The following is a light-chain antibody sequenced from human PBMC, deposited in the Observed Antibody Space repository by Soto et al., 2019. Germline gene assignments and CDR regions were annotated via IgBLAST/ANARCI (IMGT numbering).Light chain of an antibody. CDR1: SSNIGSHT. J-gene: IGLJ2*01. CDR3: AAWDDSLNGVV. CDR2: NTY. V-gene: IGLV1-44*01. Sequence: QSLLTQPPSASGTPGQRVTISCSGSSSNIGSHTVNWYQQLPGTAPRLLIYNTYYRPSGVPDRFSGSKSGTSASLAISGLQSEDEADYYCAAWDDSLNGVVFGGGTQLTVL.